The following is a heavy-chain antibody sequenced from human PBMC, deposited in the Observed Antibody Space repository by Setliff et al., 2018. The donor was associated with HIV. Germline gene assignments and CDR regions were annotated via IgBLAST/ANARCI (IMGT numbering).Heavy chain of an antibody. D-gene: IGHD6-6*01. CDR3: VTGSAARPFDY. Sequence: ASVKVSCKASGDIFSFYALSWVRQAPGQGLEWMGRINPNSGGTNYAQKFQGRVTMTTDTSTNTAYMELRSLRSDDTAVYYYVTGSAARPFDYWGQGTLVTVSS. V-gene: IGHV1-18*01. CDR2: INPNSGGT. J-gene: IGHJ4*02. CDR1: GDIFSFYA.